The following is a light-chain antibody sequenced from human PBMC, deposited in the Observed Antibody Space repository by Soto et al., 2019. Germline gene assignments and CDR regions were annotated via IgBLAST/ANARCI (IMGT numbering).Light chain of an antibody. CDR3: HQYATSPRT. CDR1: QSLRSGD. V-gene: IGKV3-20*01. J-gene: IGKJ1*01. Sequence: IVLTQSPGALAFPPGETAPISCRASQSLRSGDLACYQQIPGQAPGLLIYGASSRATGIPDGFSGSGSGTDFNLTVSRLAPEDFAVYYCHQYATSPRTFGQGTKVDI. CDR2: GAS.